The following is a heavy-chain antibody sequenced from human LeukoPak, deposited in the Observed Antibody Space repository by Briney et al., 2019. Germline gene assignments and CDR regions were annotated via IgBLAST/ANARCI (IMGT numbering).Heavy chain of an antibody. CDR1: GFTFSSYG. CDR3: ARAPIAAAGHFD. CDR2: IRYDGSNK. D-gene: IGHD6-13*01. V-gene: IGHV3-30*02. Sequence: GGSLRLSCAASGFTFSSYGMHWVRQAPGKGLEWVAFIRYDGSNKYYADSVKGRFTISRDNSKNTLYLQMNSLRAEDTAVYYCARAPIAAAGHFDWGQGTLVTVSS. J-gene: IGHJ4*02.